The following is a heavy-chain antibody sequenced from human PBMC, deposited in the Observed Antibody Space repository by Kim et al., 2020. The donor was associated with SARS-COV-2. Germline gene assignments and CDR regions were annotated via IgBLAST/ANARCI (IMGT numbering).Heavy chain of an antibody. CDR2: MYYSGST. V-gene: IGHV4-61*01. CDR3: ARITGNYDRWFDP. Sequence: SETLSLTCTVSGGSVSSGSYYWNWLRQPPGKGLEWIGYMYYSGSTNYNPSLKSRVTISVDTSKNQFSLKLSSVTAADTAVYYCARITGNYDRWFDPWGQGTLVTVSS. J-gene: IGHJ5*02. D-gene: IGHD1-7*01. CDR1: GGSVSSGSYY.